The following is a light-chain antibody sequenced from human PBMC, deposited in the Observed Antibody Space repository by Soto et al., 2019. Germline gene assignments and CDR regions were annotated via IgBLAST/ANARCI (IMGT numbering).Light chain of an antibody. V-gene: IGLV1-44*01. CDR2: SNN. CDR1: SSNIGSNT. CDR3: AAWDASLNGVV. Sequence: QSVLTQPPSASGTPVQRVTISCSGSSSNIGSNTVNWYQQLPGTAPKLLIYSNNQRPSGVPDRFSGSKPGTSASLAISGLQSEDEADYYCAAWDASLNGVVFGGGTQLTVL. J-gene: IGLJ2*01.